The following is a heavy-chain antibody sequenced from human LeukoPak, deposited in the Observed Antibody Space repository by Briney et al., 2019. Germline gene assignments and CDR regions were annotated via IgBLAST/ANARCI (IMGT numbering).Heavy chain of an antibody. V-gene: IGHV3-33*01. J-gene: IGHJ6*02. CDR2: IWYDGSNK. D-gene: IGHD2-2*01. CDR3: ARRSCSSTSCYLYYYYGMDV. CDR1: GFTFSSYG. Sequence: GRSLRLSCAASGFTFSSYGMHWVRQAPGKGLEWVAVIWYDGSNKYYADSVKGRFTISRDNSKNTLYLQMNSLRAEDTAVYYCARRSCSSTSCYLYYYYGMDVWGQGTTVTVSS.